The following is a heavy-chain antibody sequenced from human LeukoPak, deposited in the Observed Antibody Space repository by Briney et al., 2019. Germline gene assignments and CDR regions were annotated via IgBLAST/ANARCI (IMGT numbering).Heavy chain of an antibody. CDR1: GVSVGSAGYY. D-gene: IGHD2-15*01. CDR2: IYYSGST. CDR3: ARVRCSGGSCYSPVYYYYGMDV. J-gene: IGHJ6*02. V-gene: IGHV4-61*08. Sequence: PSETLSLTCSVSGVSVGSAGYYWTWIRQPPGKGLEWIGYIYYSGSTNYNPSLKSRVTISVDTSKNQFSLKLSSVTAADTAVYYCARVRCSGGSCYSPVYYYYGMDVWGQGTTVTVSS.